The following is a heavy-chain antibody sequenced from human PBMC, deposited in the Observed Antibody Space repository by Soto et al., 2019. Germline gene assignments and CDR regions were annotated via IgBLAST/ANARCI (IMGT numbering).Heavy chain of an antibody. CDR1: GYSFAGYW. D-gene: IGHD3-22*01. V-gene: IGHV5-10-1*01. CDR3: ARQIYDSDTGPNFQYYFDS. Sequence: GEPLKISCRGSGYSFAGYWITCVRQKPGKGLEWMGRIDPSDSQTYYSPSFRGHVTISVTKSITTVFLQWSSLRASDTAMYYCARQIYDSDTGPNFQYYFDSWGKGTPVTVSS. J-gene: IGHJ4*02. CDR2: IDPSDSQT.